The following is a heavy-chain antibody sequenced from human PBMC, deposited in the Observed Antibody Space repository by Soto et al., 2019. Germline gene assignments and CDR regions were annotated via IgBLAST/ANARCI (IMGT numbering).Heavy chain of an antibody. CDR1: CGHISRGGYY. J-gene: IGHJ5*02. Sequence: ASEMQFLPCAVSCGHISRGGYYWSWIRQHPGKGLEWIGYIYNSGTTYYNPSLKSRVTISVDTSKNQFSLKLTSVTAADTAVYYCARDPAPWGQGTLVTVSS. CDR3: ARDPAP. V-gene: IGHV4-31*11. CDR2: IYNSGTT.